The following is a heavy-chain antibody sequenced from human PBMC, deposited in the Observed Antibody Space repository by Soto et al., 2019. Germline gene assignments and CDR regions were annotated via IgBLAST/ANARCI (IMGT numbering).Heavy chain of an antibody. J-gene: IGHJ5*01. CDR1: GGNVSSNSAT. Sequence: PSPAVPLTCAISGGNVSSNSATWYWIKQSPSRGLEWLGRTYYRSRWFNDYAGSVKGRITINPDTSNNQFSLQLTSLSPDDTAVYYCARLRGDSWFDFWGQGTRVTVSS. CDR3: ARLRGDSWFDF. V-gene: IGHV6-1*01. CDR2: TYYRSRWFN.